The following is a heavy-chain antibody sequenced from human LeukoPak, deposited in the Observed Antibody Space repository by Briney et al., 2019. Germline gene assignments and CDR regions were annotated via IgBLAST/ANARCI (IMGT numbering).Heavy chain of an antibody. Sequence: RASVKVSCKASGYTFTGYYIHWVRQAPGQGLEWMGWINPNGGGSNFAPKFQGRVTMTRDTSISTASVELSRLRSDDTAVYYCARDRPVGSRDSSGYADYWGQGTLVTVSS. V-gene: IGHV1-2*02. CDR2: INPNGGGS. J-gene: IGHJ4*02. CDR3: ARDRPVGSRDSSGYADY. CDR1: GYTFTGYY. D-gene: IGHD3-22*01.